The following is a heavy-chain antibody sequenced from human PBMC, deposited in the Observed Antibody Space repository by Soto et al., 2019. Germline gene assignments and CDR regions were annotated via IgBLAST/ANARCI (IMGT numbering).Heavy chain of an antibody. CDR3: ARGPYCSGGSCYSGWFDP. D-gene: IGHD2-15*01. V-gene: IGHV4-34*01. CDR2: INHSGST. CDR1: GGSFSGYY. J-gene: IGHJ5*02. Sequence: PSETLSLTCAVYGGSFSGYYWSWIRQPPGEGLEWIGEINHSGSTNYNPSLKSRVTISVDTSKNQFSLKLSSVTAADTAVYYCARGPYCSGGSCYSGWFDPWGQGTLVTVSS.